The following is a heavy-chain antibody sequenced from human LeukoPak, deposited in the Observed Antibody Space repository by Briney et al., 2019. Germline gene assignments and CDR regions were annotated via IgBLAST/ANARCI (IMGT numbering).Heavy chain of an antibody. CDR3: ARRGRVDTAMVNAFDI. V-gene: IGHV5-51*01. J-gene: IGHJ3*02. CDR1: GYSFTSYW. D-gene: IGHD5-18*01. Sequence: GESLKISCKGSGYSFTSYWIGWVRQTPGKGLEWMGIIYPGDSDTRYSPSFQGQVTISADKSISTAYLQWSSLKASDTAMYYCARRGRVDTAMVNAFDIWGQGTMVTVSS. CDR2: IYPGDSDT.